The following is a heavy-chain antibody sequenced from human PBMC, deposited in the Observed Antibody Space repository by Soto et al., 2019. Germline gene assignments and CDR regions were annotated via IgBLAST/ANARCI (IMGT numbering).Heavy chain of an antibody. Sequence: PGESLKISCKVSGYSLTSYWIGWVRQMPGKGLEWMGIISPGDSDTRYSPSFQGQVTISADKSISTAYLQWSSLKASDTAMYYCARCIAVAGVLVDHVDYWGQGTLVTVSS. CDR2: ISPGDSDT. V-gene: IGHV5-51*01. CDR1: GYSLTSYW. D-gene: IGHD6-19*01. CDR3: ARCIAVAGVLVDHVDY. J-gene: IGHJ4*02.